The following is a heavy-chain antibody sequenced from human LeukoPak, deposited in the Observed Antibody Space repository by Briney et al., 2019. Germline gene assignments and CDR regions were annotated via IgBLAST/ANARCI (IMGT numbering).Heavy chain of an antibody. CDR1: GGSISSGGYS. CDR2: IYHSGST. V-gene: IGHV4-30-2*01. CDR3: ARKYSSSWYSSFDY. J-gene: IGHJ4*02. Sequence: PSETLSLTCAVSGGSISSGGYSWSWIRQPPGKGLEWIGYIYHSGSTYYNPSLKSRVTISVDRSKNQFSLKLSSVTAADTAVYYCARKYSSSWYSSFDYWGQGTLVTVSS. D-gene: IGHD6-13*01.